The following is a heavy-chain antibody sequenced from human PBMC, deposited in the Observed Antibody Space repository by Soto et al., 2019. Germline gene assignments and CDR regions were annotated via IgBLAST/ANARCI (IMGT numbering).Heavy chain of an antibody. J-gene: IGHJ4*02. CDR1: AVSFTSNNW. Sequence: SDTLSLTCAFSAVSFTSNNWWTWVRQPPGQGLEWIGEIYRTGSTNYNPSLKSRVTISLDKSENQFSLKVTSLTAADTAVYYCPSRETGTSVEYWCQATLVTLSS. V-gene: IGHV4-4*02. D-gene: IGHD1-7*01. CDR3: PSRETGTSVEY. CDR2: IYRTGST.